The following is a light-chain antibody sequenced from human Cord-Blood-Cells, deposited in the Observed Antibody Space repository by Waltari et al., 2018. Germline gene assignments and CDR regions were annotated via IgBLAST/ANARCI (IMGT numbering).Light chain of an antibody. V-gene: IGKV3-20*01. J-gene: IGKJ5*01. CDR1: QSVSSSY. CDR3: QQYGSSPMIT. CDR2: GAS. Sequence: EIVLTQSPGTLSLSPGERATLSCRASQSVSSSYLAWYQQNPGQAPRLLIYGASSRATGIPDRFSGSGSGTDVTLTISRLEPEDFAVYYCQQYGSSPMITFGQGTRLEIK.